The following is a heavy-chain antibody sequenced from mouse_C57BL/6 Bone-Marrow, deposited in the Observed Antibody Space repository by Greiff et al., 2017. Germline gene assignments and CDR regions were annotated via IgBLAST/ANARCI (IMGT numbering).Heavy chain of an antibody. CDR2: ISNGGGST. Sequence: EVKLMESGGGLVQPGGSLKLSCAASGFTFSDYYMYWVRQTPEKRLEWVAYISNGGGSTYYPDTVKGRFTISRDNAKNTLYLQMSRLKSEDTAMYYCASRGITTVVSYWYFDVWGTGTTVTVSS. CDR3: ASRGITTVVSYWYFDV. J-gene: IGHJ1*03. D-gene: IGHD1-1*01. V-gene: IGHV5-12*01. CDR1: GFTFSDYY.